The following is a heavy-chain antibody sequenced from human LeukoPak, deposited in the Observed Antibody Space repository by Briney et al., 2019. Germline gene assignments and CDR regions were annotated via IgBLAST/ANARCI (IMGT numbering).Heavy chain of an antibody. CDR2: IYYSGST. D-gene: IGHD6-19*01. CDR3: ARVDLKAVADENWFDP. CDR1: GGSISSYY. Sequence: EPSETLSLTCTVSGGSISSYYWSWIRQPPGKGLEWIGYIYYSGSTNYNPSLKSRVTISVDTSKNQFSLKLSSVTAADTAVYYCARVDLKAVADENWFDPWGQGTLVTVSS. J-gene: IGHJ5*02. V-gene: IGHV4-59*08.